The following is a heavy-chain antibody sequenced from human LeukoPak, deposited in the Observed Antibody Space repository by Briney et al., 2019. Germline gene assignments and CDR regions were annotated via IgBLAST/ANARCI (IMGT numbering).Heavy chain of an antibody. Sequence: PSETLSLTCTVSGDSITSGSFYWGWFRQPPGKGLEWIGTIYYIGSTYYNSSLKSRVTISIDTSKNQFSLKLSSVTAADTAVYYCARDCSSTSCPLRVDPWGQGTLVTVSS. J-gene: IGHJ5*02. CDR2: IYYIGST. V-gene: IGHV4-39*02. CDR3: ARDCSSTSCPLRVDP. D-gene: IGHD2-2*01. CDR1: GDSITSGSFY.